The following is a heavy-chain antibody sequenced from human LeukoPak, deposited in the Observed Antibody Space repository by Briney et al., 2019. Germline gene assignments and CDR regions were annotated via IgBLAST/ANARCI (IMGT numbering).Heavy chain of an antibody. CDR1: GFTVSSNY. D-gene: IGHD6-19*01. J-gene: IGHJ3*02. CDR2: IYSGGGT. V-gene: IGHV3-53*01. Sequence: PGGSLRLSCAASGFTVSSNYMSWVRQAPGKGLEWVSVIYSGGGTYYADSVKGRFTISRDNSKNTLYLQMNSLRAEDTAVYYCARSYSSGWSSYDAFDIWGQGTMVTVSS. CDR3: ARSYSSGWSSYDAFDI.